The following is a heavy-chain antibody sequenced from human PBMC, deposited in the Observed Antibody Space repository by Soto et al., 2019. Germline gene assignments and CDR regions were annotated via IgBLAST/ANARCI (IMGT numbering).Heavy chain of an antibody. CDR2: ISSSSSYI. CDR1: GFTFSSYS. D-gene: IGHD4-17*01. J-gene: IGHJ4*02. V-gene: IGHV3-21*01. Sequence: EVQLVESGGGLVKPGGSLRLSCAASGFTFSSYSMNWVRQAPGKGLEWVSSISSSSSYIYYADSVKGRFTISRDNAKNSLYLQMNSLRAEDTAVYYCASDHYGDYVYFDYWGQGTLVTVSS. CDR3: ASDHYGDYVYFDY.